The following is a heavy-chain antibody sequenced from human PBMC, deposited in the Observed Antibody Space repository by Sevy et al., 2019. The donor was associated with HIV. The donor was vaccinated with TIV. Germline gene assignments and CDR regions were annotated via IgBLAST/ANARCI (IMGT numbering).Heavy chain of an antibody. Sequence: GGSLRLSCAASGLIVSSNFMSWVRQAPGKGLEWVSVLYLGGSTYYADSVKGRFTICRDDSKNTLYLQMNSLRAEDTAVYFWARGKHISDYYGSFDYWGQGTLVTVSS. V-gene: IGHV3-53*01. CDR1: GLIVSSNF. J-gene: IGHJ4*02. CDR3: ARGKHISDYYGSFDY. CDR2: LYLGGST. D-gene: IGHD3-3*01.